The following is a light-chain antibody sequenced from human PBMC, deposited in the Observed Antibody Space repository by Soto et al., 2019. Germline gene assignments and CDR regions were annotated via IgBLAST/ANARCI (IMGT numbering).Light chain of an antibody. CDR1: NSNIGSHNY. CDR3: CAFAGGLFV. CDR2: DVT. Sequence: QSLLTQPRSVSGSPGQAVTVSCTGTNSNIGSHNYVSWYQHHPGKAPKLMINDVTERPSGVPDRFSGSKSGNTASLTISGLQSEDEADYFCCAFAGGLFVFGSGTKDTVL. V-gene: IGLV2-11*01. J-gene: IGLJ1*01.